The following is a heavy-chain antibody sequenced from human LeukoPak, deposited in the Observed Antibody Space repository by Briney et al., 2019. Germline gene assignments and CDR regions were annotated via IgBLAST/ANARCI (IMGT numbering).Heavy chain of an antibody. J-gene: IGHJ3*02. CDR1: GGSIRRYW. D-gene: IGHD2-2*02. Sequence: SETLSLTCTVPGGSIRRYWWSWIRQSPETGLEWIGYVSYDGKTNYNPALRSRVTISVDTSNEEFSLKLRSVTAADTAVYFCARDVEGHRSHILAFDIWGQGTVVTVSS. V-gene: IGHV4-59*01. CDR2: VSYDGKT. CDR3: ARDVEGHRSHILAFDI.